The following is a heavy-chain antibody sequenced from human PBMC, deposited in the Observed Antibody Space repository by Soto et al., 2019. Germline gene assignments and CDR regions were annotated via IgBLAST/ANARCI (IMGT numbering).Heavy chain of an antibody. Sequence: ASVKVSCKASGYTFTSYYMHWVRQAPGQGLEWMGIINPSGGSTSYAQKFQGRVTMTRDTSTSTVYMELSSLRSEDTAVYYCARDIGWSAVGATTLYAFDIWGQGTMVTVSS. J-gene: IGHJ3*02. CDR2: INPSGGST. CDR3: ARDIGWSAVGATTLYAFDI. CDR1: GYTFTSYY. D-gene: IGHD1-26*01. V-gene: IGHV1-46*01.